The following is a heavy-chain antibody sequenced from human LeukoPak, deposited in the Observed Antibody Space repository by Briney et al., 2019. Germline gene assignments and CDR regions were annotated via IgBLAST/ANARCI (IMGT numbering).Heavy chain of an antibody. J-gene: IGHJ5*02. Sequence: PSETLSLTCTVSGGSISSRSYYWGWIRQPPGKGLEWIGSIYYSGSTYYNPSLKSRVTISVDTSKNQFSLKLSSVTAADTAVYYCARGYGDCSSTSCYFSWFDPWGQGTLVTVSS. CDR3: ARGYGDCSSTSCYFSWFDP. CDR2: IYYSGST. D-gene: IGHD2-2*01. CDR1: GGSISSRSYY. V-gene: IGHV4-39*07.